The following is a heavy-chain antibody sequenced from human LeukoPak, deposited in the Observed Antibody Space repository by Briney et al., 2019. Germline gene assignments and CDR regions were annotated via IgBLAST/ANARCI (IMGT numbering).Heavy chain of an antibody. V-gene: IGHV4-59*01. CDR1: GGSISSYY. CDR2: ICYSGST. Sequence: PSETLSLTCTVSGGSISSYYWSWIRQPPGKGLEWIGYICYSGSTNYNPSLKSRVTISVDTSKNRFSLKLSSVTAADTAVYYCARGGVAARPADYWGQGTLVTVSS. D-gene: IGHD6-6*01. J-gene: IGHJ4*02. CDR3: ARGGVAARPADY.